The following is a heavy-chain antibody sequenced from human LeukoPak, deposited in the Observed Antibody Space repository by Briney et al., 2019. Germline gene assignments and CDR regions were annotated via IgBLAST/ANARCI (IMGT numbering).Heavy chain of an antibody. J-gene: IGHJ2*01. D-gene: IGHD5-18*01. V-gene: IGHV3-48*03. CDR3: AKDADTATIIYWYFDL. CDR2: IASSGTI. Sequence: PGGSLRLSCAASGFSLSSYEMNWVRQAPGKGLEWVSYIASSGTIYYADSVKGRFTISRDNAKNSLYLQMNNLRAEDTAVYYCAKDADTATIIYWYFDLWGRGTLVTVSS. CDR1: GFSLSSYE.